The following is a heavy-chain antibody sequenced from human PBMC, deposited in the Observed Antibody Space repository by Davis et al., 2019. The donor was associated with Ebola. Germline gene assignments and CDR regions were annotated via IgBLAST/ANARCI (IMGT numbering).Heavy chain of an antibody. D-gene: IGHD6-19*01. V-gene: IGHV1-18*01. CDR3: ARVRAISVVEKGFDF. Sequence: ASVKVSCKASGYTFTSYGISWVRQAPGQGLEWMGWISAYNGNTNYAQKLQGRVTMTTDTSTSTAYMELRSLRSDDTAVYYCARVRAISVVEKGFDFWGQGTLLTVSS. CDR2: ISAYNGNT. CDR1: GYTFTSYG. J-gene: IGHJ4*02.